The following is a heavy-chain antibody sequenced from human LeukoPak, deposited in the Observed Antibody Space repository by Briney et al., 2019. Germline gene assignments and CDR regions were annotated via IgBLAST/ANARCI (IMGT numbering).Heavy chain of an antibody. J-gene: IGHJ6*03. CDR3: ARALVSGGYYYYYMDV. Sequence: GGSLRHSCAASGFTFSSYAMHWVRQAPGKGLEWVAVISYDGSNKYYADSVKGRFTISRDNSKNTLYLQMNSLRAEDTAVYYCARALVSGGYYYYYMDVWGKGTTVTVSS. V-gene: IGHV3-30*04. CDR2: ISYDGSNK. D-gene: IGHD3-10*01. CDR1: GFTFSSYA.